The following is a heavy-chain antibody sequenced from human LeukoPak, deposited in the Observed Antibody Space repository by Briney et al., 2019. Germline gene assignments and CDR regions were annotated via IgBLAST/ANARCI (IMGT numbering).Heavy chain of an antibody. CDR1: GFSFSSYA. V-gene: IGHV3-30-3*01. J-gene: IGHJ3*02. CDR3: ARTLASEAFDI. Sequence: GGSLRLSCAASGFSFSSYAMHWVRQAPGKGLEWMAVISYDGSNKYYGESVKGRFTISRDNSKNTLYLQMNSLRAEDTAVYYCARTLASEAFDIWGQGTMVTVSS. CDR2: ISYDGSNK.